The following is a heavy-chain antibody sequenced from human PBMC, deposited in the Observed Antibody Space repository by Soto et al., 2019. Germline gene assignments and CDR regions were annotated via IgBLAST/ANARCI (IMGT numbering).Heavy chain of an antibody. V-gene: IGHV3-9*01. Sequence: GGSLRLSCAASGFTFDDYAMHWVRQAPGKGLEWVSGISWNSGSIGYADSVKGRFTISRDNAKNSLYLQMNSLRAEDTALYYCAKDIRGAYSGYDAPFDYWGQGTLVTVSS. D-gene: IGHD5-12*01. J-gene: IGHJ4*02. CDR3: AKDIRGAYSGYDAPFDY. CDR1: GFTFDDYA. CDR2: ISWNSGSI.